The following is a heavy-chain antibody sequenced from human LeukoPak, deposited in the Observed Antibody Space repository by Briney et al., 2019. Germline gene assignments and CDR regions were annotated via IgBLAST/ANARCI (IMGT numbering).Heavy chain of an antibody. CDR1: GGSFSGYY. D-gene: IGHD3-22*01. CDR2: IYYSGST. Sequence: SETLSLTCSVSGGSFSGYYLNWIRLSPGKGLEWIAFIYYSGSTNYNPSLKSRVTISVDTSKNQFSLKLSSVTAADTAVYYCARHSYDSSGYYSLYYYYYGMDVWGQGTTVTVSS. V-gene: IGHV4-59*08. J-gene: IGHJ6*02. CDR3: ARHSYDSSGYYSLYYYYYGMDV.